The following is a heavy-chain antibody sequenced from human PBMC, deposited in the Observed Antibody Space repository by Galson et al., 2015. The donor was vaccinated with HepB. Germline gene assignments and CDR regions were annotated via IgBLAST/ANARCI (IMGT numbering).Heavy chain of an antibody. V-gene: IGHV3-74*01. Sequence: SLRLSCAASGFTFSSYWMHWVRQAPGKGLVWVSRINSDGSSTSYADSVKGRFTISRDNAKNTLYLQMNSLRVEDTAVYYCARPETYSSSPKNWYFDLWGRGTLVTVSS. CDR1: GFTFSSYW. CDR2: INSDGSST. J-gene: IGHJ2*01. CDR3: ARPETYSSSPKNWYFDL. D-gene: IGHD6-13*01.